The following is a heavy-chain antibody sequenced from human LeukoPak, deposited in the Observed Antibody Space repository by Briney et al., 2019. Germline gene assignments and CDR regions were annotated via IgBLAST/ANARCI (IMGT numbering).Heavy chain of an antibody. D-gene: IGHD5-18*01. V-gene: IGHV4-34*01. Sequence: SETLSLTCAVYGGSFSGYYWSWIRRPPGKGLEWIGEINHSGSTNYNPSLKSRVTISVDTSKNQFSLKLSSVTAADTAVYYCARGVGYSYGQIYYYYGMDVWGQGTTVTVSS. CDR1: GGSFSGYY. CDR3: ARGVGYSYGQIYYYYGMDV. CDR2: INHSGST. J-gene: IGHJ6*02.